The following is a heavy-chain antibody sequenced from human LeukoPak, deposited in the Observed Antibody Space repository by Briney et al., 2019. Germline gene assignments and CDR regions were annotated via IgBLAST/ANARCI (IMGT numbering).Heavy chain of an antibody. CDR2: IIPIFGTA. Sequence: SVKVSCKASGGTFSSYAISWVRQAPGQGLEWMGGIIPIFGTANYAQKFQGRVTITADESTSTAYMELSSLRSEDTAVYYCAREDCSSTSCYNGWFDPWGQGTLVTVSP. CDR1: GGTFSSYA. J-gene: IGHJ5*02. V-gene: IGHV1-69*13. D-gene: IGHD2-2*02. CDR3: AREDCSSTSCYNGWFDP.